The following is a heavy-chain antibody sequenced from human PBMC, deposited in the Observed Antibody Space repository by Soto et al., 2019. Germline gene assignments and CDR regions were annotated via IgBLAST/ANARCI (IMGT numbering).Heavy chain of an antibody. CDR1: GFIFGDYA. Sequence: EVQLVESGGGLVHPGGSLRLSCTTSGFIFGDYAMSWFRQAPGKGLEWVGFIAANACGGATEYAESVKGRLIISRGDSHSIGYLQMPSLRTEDLAVYYCARARCDFWGQGPLVTVSS. CDR3: ARARCDF. J-gene: IGHJ4*02. V-gene: IGHV3-49*03. CDR2: IAANACGGAT.